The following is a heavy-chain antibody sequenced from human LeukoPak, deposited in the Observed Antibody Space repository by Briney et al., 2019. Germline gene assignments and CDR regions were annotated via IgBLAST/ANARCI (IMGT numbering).Heavy chain of an antibody. D-gene: IGHD4-23*01. J-gene: IGHJ4*02. CDR2: IYSGGST. V-gene: IGHV3-53*01. Sequence: GRSLRLSCAASGFTFSNYAMSWVRQAPGKGLEWVSLIYSGGSTYYADSVKGRFTISRDNSKNTLYLQMNSLRAEDTAVYYCARRAGGYSHPYDYWGQGTLVTVSS. CDR1: GFTFSNYA. CDR3: ARRAGGYSHPYDY.